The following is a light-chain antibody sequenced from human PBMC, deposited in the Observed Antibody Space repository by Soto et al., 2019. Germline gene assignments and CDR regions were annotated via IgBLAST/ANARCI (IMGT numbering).Light chain of an antibody. CDR1: QSVSSN. J-gene: IGKJ1*01. Sequence: EIVMTQSPATLSVSPGERATLSCRASQSVSSNLAWYQQKPGQAPRLLIYGASTRATGIPARFSGGGSGTEFTLPISSLQSEDFAVYYCQQYDNWPQPFGQGTKVEIK. CDR2: GAS. V-gene: IGKV3-15*01. CDR3: QQYDNWPQP.